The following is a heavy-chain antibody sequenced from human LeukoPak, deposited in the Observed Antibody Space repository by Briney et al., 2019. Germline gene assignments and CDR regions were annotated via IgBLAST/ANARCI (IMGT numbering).Heavy chain of an antibody. D-gene: IGHD4-23*01. J-gene: IGHJ4*02. CDR2: IYYSGST. CDR3: ARLATVALDY. CDR1: GGSISSSSYY. V-gene: IGHV4-39*01. Sequence: KPSETLSLTCTVSGGSISSSSYYWGWIRQPPGKGLEWIGSIYYSGSTYYNPSLKSRVTISVDTSRNQFSLKLSSVTAADTAVYYCARLATVALDYWGQGTLVTVSS.